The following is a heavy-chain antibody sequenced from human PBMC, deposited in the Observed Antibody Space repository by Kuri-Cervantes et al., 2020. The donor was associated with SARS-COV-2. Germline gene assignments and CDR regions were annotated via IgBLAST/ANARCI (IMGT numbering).Heavy chain of an antibody. CDR1: GYTFTSYG. V-gene: IGHV1-18*01. CDR2: ISAYNGNT. Sequence: ASVKVSCKASGYTFTSYGISWVRQAPGQGLEWMGWISAYNGNTNYAQKLQGRVTMTTDTSTSTAYMELRSLRSDDTAVYYCARHNPLSRFLEWQQILFDPWGQGTLVTVSS. J-gene: IGHJ5*02. D-gene: IGHD3-3*01. CDR3: ARHNPLSRFLEWQQILFDP.